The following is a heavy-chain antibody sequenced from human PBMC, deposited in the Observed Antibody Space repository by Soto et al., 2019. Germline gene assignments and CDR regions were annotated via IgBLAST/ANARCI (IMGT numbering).Heavy chain of an antibody. Sequence: QVQLVASGGGLVQPGGSLRLSCAASGFTFSDYYMSWLRQPPGKGLEWVSYISKSGSIIHFADSVKGRFAISRDNAKNILYLQMSSLRAEDTAMYYCARDLSPYSDYYDESTSETWFDAWGQGTLVTVSS. V-gene: IGHV3-11*01. CDR1: GFTFSDYY. D-gene: IGHD3-16*01. CDR3: ARDLSPYSDYYDESTSETWFDA. J-gene: IGHJ5*02. CDR2: ISKSGSII.